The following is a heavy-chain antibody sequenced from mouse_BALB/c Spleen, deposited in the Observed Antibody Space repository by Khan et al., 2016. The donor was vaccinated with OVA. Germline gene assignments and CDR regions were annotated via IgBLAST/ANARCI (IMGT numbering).Heavy chain of an antibody. CDR1: GFAFSSYD. V-gene: IGHV5-12-1*01. D-gene: IGHD2-4*01. Sequence: EVKLEESGGGLVKPGGSLKLSCAASGFAFSSYDMSWVRQTPEKRLDWVAYISSGGGSIYFPDTVKGRFTISRDNAKNTLYLQMGSLKSEDTAMYYCTRHQATMITTSCYFDVWGAGTTVTVSS. J-gene: IGHJ1*01. CDR2: ISSGGGSI. CDR3: TRHQATMITTSCYFDV.